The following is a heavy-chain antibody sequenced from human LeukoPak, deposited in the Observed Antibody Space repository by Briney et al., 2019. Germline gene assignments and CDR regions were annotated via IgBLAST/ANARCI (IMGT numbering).Heavy chain of an antibody. CDR1: GYNFNSYW. D-gene: IGHD6-19*01. J-gene: IGHJ4*02. V-gene: IGHV5-51*01. CDR3: ARYSSGTKDLDY. Sequence: GESLQISCKASGYNFNSYWIGWVRQMPGKGLEWMGIIYPGDSDTKYSPSFQGQVTISADKSISTAYLQWSNLKASDTAMYYCARYSSGTKDLDYWGQGTLVTVSS. CDR2: IYPGDSDT.